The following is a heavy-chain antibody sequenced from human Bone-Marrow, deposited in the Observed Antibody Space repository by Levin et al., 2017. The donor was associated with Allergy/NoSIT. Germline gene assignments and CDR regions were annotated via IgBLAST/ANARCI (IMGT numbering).Heavy chain of an antibody. CDR3: ARVGDFWSGYYQGGMDV. Sequence: LSLTCAASGFTFSSYAIHWVRQAPGKGLEWMAVISYDANNKFYADSVKGRFTISRDNSKSTLFLQMNSLRAEDTAVYYCARVGDFWSGYYQGGMDVWGQGTTVTVSS. V-gene: IGHV3-30-3*01. D-gene: IGHD3-3*01. CDR2: ISYDANNK. J-gene: IGHJ6*02. CDR1: GFTFSSYA.